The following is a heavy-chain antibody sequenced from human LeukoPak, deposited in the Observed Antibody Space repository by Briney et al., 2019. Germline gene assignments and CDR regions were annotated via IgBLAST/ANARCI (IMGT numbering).Heavy chain of an antibody. J-gene: IGHJ4*02. Sequence: GSVKVSCKASGYTFISYGISWVRQAPGQGLEWMGWISAYNGNTNYAQKVQGRVTMTTDTSTSTAYMEMRSLRSDDTAVYYCAREGHYGSGSYYNIGYFDYWGQGTLVTVSS. D-gene: IGHD3-10*01. CDR2: ISAYNGNT. CDR1: GYTFISYG. CDR3: AREGHYGSGSYYNIGYFDY. V-gene: IGHV1-18*04.